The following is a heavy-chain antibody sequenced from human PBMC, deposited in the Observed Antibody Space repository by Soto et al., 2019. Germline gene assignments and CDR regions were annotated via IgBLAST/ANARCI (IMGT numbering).Heavy chain of an antibody. CDR2: IYSGGST. CDR3: AATAMGRR. J-gene: IGHJ4*02. D-gene: IGHD5-18*01. V-gene: IGHV3-53*01. Sequence: EVQLVESGGGLIQPGGSLRLSCAASGFSVSSNYMSWVRQAPGKGLEWVSVIYSGGSTYYADSVKGRFTISRDNCKNMLYLQMNSLRAEDTAVYYCAATAMGRRWGQGTLVTVSS. CDR1: GFSVSSNY.